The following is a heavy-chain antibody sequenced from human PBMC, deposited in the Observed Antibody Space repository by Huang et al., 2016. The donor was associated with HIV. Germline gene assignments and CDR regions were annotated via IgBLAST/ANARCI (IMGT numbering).Heavy chain of an antibody. CDR1: GGPFSSYA. J-gene: IGHJ2*01. Sequence: QVQLVQSAAEVKKPGSSVKVSCEASGGPFSSYAISWVRQAPGQGLEWMGGISPIFGTTNYTQKCQGRVTITADESSSTAYMERRSLRSEDTAVYYCARASGRIQLPGGYFDLWGRGTLVTVSS. CDR3: ARASGRIQLPGGYFDL. CDR2: ISPIFGTT. D-gene: IGHD1-1*01. V-gene: IGHV1-69*01.